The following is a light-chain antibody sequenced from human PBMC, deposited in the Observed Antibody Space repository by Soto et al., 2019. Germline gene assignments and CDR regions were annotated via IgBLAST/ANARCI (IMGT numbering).Light chain of an antibody. V-gene: IGLV1-40*01. J-gene: IGLJ3*02. CDR2: GNR. CDR1: SSNLGAGYD. Sequence: QSVLTQPPSVSGAPGQRVTISCTGNSSNLGAGYDVHWYQQLPGAAPKLVIFGNRNRPSGVPERFSGSKSGTSASLAISGLQTEDEADYYCQAYEYSLTASVFGGGTQLTVL. CDR3: QAYEYSLTASV.